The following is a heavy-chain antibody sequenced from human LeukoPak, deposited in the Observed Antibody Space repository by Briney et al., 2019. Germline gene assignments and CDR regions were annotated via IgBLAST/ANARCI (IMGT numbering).Heavy chain of an antibody. J-gene: IGHJ4*02. CDR3: ARWDYGGPGY. V-gene: IGHV1-69*04. D-gene: IGHD4-23*01. Sequence: ASVKVSCKASGGTFSSYAISWVRQAPGQGLEWMGRIIPILGIANYAQKFQGRVTITADKSTGTAYMELSSLRSEDTAVYYCARWDYGGPGYWGQGTLVTVSS. CDR2: IIPILGIA. CDR1: GGTFSSYA.